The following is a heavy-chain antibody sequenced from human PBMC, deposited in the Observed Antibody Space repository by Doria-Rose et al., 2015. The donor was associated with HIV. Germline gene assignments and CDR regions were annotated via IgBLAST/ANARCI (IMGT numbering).Heavy chain of an antibody. CDR1: GVSLSSPGMG. D-gene: IGHD6-13*01. V-gene: IGHV2-26*01. Sequence: QITLRESGPVLVKPTETLTLTCTVSGVSLSSPGMGVSWIRQPPGKALEWLANIFSDDGSSYKTSLRSRLTISRGTSKSQVVLTMTDMDPVDTATYYCARIKSSRWYHKYYFDFWGQGTLVIVPA. CDR2: IFSDDGS. J-gene: IGHJ4*02. CDR3: ARIKSSRWYHKYYFDF.